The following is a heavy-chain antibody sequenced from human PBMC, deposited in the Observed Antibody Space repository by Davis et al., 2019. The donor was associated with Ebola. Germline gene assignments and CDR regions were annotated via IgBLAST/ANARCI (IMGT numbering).Heavy chain of an antibody. CDR1: GGSISSSSYY. CDR3: ARDRGMVQGGLFDY. V-gene: IGHV4-39*07. J-gene: IGHJ4*02. Sequence: SETLSLTCTVSGGSISSSSYYWGWIRQPPGKGLEWIGSIYYSGSTYYNPSLKSRVTISVDTSKNQFSLKLSSVTAADTAVYYCARDRGMVQGGLFDYWGQGTLVTVSS. CDR2: IYYSGST. D-gene: IGHD3-10*01.